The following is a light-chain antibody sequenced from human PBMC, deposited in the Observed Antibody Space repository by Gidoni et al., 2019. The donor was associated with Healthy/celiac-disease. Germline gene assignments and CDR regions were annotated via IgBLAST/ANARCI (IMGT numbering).Light chain of an antibody. CDR2: AAS. CDR3: QQSYSTPPVT. CDR1: QSISSY. J-gene: IGKJ4*01. V-gene: IGKV1-39*01. Sequence: DIQMTQSPSSLSASVGDRVTITCRASQSISSYLNWYQQKPGKAPKLLIYAASSVQSGVPSRFSGSGSGTDFTLTISSLQPEDFATYYCQQSYSTPPVTFGGXTKVEIK.